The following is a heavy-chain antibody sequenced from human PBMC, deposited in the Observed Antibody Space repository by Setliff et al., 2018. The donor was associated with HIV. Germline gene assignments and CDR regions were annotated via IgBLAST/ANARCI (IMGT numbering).Heavy chain of an antibody. D-gene: IGHD2-2*01. V-gene: IGHV1-18*01. CDR2: ISVHSGYA. J-gene: IGHJ3*02. Sequence: GASVKVSCKASGYTLSTYGISWVRQAPGQGLEWMGWISVHSGYAKSAQKFQGRVTMDTDTSTNTAYMELKSLRSDDTAVYYCASQRDIVMVPGQGGFDIWAQGTMVTVSS. CDR1: GYTLSTYG. CDR3: ASQRDIVMVPGQGGFDI.